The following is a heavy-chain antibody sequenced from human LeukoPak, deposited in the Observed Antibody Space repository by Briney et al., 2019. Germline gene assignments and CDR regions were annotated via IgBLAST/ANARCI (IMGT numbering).Heavy chain of an antibody. Sequence: ASVKVSCKASGYTFISYGISWVRQAPGQGLEWMGWISAYNGNTNYAQKLQGRVTMTRDTSTSTPYMELRSLRSDDTAVYYCARDFSSGWSLFDYWGQGTLVTVSA. J-gene: IGHJ4*02. CDR3: ARDFSSGWSLFDY. V-gene: IGHV1-18*01. CDR2: ISAYNGNT. CDR1: GYTFISYG. D-gene: IGHD3-3*01.